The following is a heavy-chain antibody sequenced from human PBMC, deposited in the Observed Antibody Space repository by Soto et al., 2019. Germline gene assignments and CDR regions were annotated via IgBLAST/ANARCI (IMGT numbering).Heavy chain of an antibody. CDR2: INPNSGGT. V-gene: IGHV1-2*04. J-gene: IGHJ4*02. D-gene: IGHD6-13*01. CDR1: GYTFTVYY. CDR3: ARGEEQQLVRDSEGIFDY. Sequence: ASVKVSCKASGYTFTVYYMHWVRQAPGQGLEWMGWINPNSGGTNYAQKFQGWVTMTRDTSISTAYMELSRLRSDDTAVYYCARGEEQQLVRDSEGIFDYWGQGTLVTVSS.